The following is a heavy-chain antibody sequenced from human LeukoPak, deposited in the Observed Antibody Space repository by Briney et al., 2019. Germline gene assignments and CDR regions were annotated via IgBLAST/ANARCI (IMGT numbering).Heavy chain of an antibody. V-gene: IGHV4-59*01. CDR3: ARGRAYCGGGCSNYGMDV. D-gene: IGHD2-21*02. CDR1: GGSINSYY. CDR2: IYYSGST. Sequence: SETLSLNCTVSGGSINSYYWSWIRQPPGKGLEWIGYIYYSGSTNYNPSLKSRVTISVDTSKNQFSLKLNSVSATDTAVYYCARGRAYCGGGCSNYGMDVWGQGTTVTVSS. J-gene: IGHJ6*02.